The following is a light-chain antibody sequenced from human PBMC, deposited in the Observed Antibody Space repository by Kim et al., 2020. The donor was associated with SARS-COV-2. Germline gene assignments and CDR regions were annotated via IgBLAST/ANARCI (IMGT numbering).Light chain of an antibody. CDR1: QDISNY. CDR2: DAS. CDR3: QQYGNLPLYT. Sequence: DIQMTQSPSSLSASVGDRVTITCQASQDISNYLNWYQQKPGKAPKLLIYDASNLETGVPSRFSGSGSGTDFTFTISSLQPEDIATYYCQQYGNLPLYTFGQGTKLEI. J-gene: IGKJ2*01. V-gene: IGKV1-33*01.